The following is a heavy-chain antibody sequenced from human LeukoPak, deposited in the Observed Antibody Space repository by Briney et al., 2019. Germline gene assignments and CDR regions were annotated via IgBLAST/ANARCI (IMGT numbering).Heavy chain of an antibody. CDR1: GFTFDDYG. Sequence: GGSLGLSCAASGFTFDDYGMSWVRQAPGKGLEWVSGINWNGGSTGYADSVKGRFTISRDNAKNSLYLQMNSLRAEDTALYYCARGVRRRGYSGYGGLDYWGQGTLVTVSS. D-gene: IGHD5-12*01. CDR2: INWNGGST. J-gene: IGHJ4*02. CDR3: ARGVRRRGYSGYGGLDY. V-gene: IGHV3-20*04.